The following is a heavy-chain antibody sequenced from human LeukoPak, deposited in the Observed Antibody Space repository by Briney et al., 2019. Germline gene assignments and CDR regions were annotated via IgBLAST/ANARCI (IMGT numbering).Heavy chain of an antibody. V-gene: IGHV4-31*03. J-gene: IGHJ4*02. CDR2: IYYSGST. Sequence: SETLSLTCTVSGGSISSGGYYWSWIRQHPGKGLEWIGYIYYSGSTYYNPSLKSRVTISVDTSKNQFSLKLSSVTAADTAVYYCARDVSGYNDYWGQGTLVTVSS. CDR1: GGSISSGGYY. D-gene: IGHD5-12*01. CDR3: ARDVSGYNDY.